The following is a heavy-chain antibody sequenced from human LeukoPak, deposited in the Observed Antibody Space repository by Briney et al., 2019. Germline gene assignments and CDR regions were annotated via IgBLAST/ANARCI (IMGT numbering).Heavy chain of an antibody. CDR3: AKGSSSWYTQFDY. V-gene: IGHV3-9*03. CDR1: GFTFDDYA. Sequence: PGGSVRLSCGASGFTFDDYAMHWVRQTPGKGLEWVSGISWNSDSIGFADSVKGRFTISRDNAKNSLYLQMNSLRADDMALYYCAKGSSSWYTQFDYWGQGTLVTVSS. CDR2: ISWNSDSI. J-gene: IGHJ4*02. D-gene: IGHD6-13*01.